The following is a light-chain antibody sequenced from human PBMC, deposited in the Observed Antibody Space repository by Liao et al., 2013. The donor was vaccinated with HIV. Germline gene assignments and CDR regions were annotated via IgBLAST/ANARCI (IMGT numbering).Light chain of an antibody. CDR2: QDY. CDR3: QLWDSSSDHPYV. Sequence: SYELTQPPSVSVSPGQTASITCSGDKLEDKYVCWYQQKPGQSPLLVIYQDYKRPSGIPERFSGSNSGNTATLTISRVEPGDEADYYCQLWDSSSDHPYVFGTGTQVTVL. CDR1: KLEDKY. J-gene: IGLJ1*01. V-gene: IGLV3-1*01.